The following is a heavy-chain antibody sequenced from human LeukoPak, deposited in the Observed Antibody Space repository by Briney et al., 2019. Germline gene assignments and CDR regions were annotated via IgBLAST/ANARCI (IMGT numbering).Heavy chain of an antibody. CDR1: GFTFSNHV. J-gene: IGHJ4*02. D-gene: IGHD6-19*01. CDR3: AKDKSSSSGWYYFDY. V-gene: IGHV3-23*01. CDR2: ISGSGRST. Sequence: GGSLRLSCAASGFTFSNHVMNWVRQAPGKGLEWVSGISGSGRSTYYADSVKRRFTISRDNSKNTLYLQMNSLRAEDTAVYYCAKDKSSSSGWYYFDYWGQGTLVTVSS.